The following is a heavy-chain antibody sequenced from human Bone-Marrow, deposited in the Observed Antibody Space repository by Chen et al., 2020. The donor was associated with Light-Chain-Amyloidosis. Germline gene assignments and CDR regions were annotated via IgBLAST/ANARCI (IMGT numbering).Heavy chain of an antibody. CDR3: ARRRDGYNFDY. D-gene: IGHD5-12*01. V-gene: IGHV5-51*01. Sequence: ELQLEQSGPEVKKPGESLKISCKCSGYTFPNYWIGWVRQMPGKGLEWMGVIYPDDSDARYSPSFEGQVTISADKSITTAYLQWRSLKASDTAMYYCARRRDGYNFDYWGQGTLVTVSS. CDR2: IYPDDSDA. CDR1: GYTFPNYW. J-gene: IGHJ4*02.